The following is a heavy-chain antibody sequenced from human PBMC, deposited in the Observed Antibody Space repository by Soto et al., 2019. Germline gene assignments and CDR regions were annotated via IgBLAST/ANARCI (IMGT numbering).Heavy chain of an antibody. CDR1: GFSFNEAW. V-gene: IGHV3-15*07. Sequence: EVQLVESAGGLVKPGGSLRLSCVASGFSFNEAWMNWVRQAPGEGLEWVGRIKTSAGSGATDYAAPVQGRFTISRDDSKNALYLHMNSLSTEDTAIYYCTTGSVEGIWGQGTTVTVSS. CDR2: IKTSAGSGAT. D-gene: IGHD2-15*01. J-gene: IGHJ6*02. CDR3: TTGSVEGI.